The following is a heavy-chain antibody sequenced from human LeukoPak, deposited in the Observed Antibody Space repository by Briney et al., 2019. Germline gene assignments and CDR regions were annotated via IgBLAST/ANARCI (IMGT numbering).Heavy chain of an antibody. D-gene: IGHD2-2*01. Sequence: GGSLRLSCAASGFTFSSYWMSWVRQAPGKGLEGVANIKQDGSEKYYVDSVKGRFTISRDNAKNSLYLQMNSLRAEDTAVYYCARDPRDCSSTSCYGDNWFDPWGQGTLVTVSS. V-gene: IGHV3-7*03. CDR1: GFTFSSYW. J-gene: IGHJ5*02. CDR2: IKQDGSEK. CDR3: ARDPRDCSSTSCYGDNWFDP.